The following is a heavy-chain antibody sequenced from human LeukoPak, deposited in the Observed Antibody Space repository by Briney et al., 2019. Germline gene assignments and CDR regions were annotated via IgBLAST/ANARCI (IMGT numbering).Heavy chain of an antibody. CDR3: AKVPPTEGYFDS. CDR2: IRYDGSHK. V-gene: IGHV3-30*02. J-gene: IGHJ4*02. Sequence: PGGSLRLSCAASGFTFSSYGMHWVRQAPGKGLQWVAFIRYDGSHKYYADSVKGRFTISRDNSKNTLYLQVSNVRPEDTAVYYCAKVPPTEGYFDSWGQGTLVTVSS. CDR1: GFTFSSYG. D-gene: IGHD4-11*01.